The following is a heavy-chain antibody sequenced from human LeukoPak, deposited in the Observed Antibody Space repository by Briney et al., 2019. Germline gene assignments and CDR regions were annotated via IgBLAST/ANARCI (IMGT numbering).Heavy chain of an antibody. J-gene: IGHJ4*02. CDR2: INPNSGGT. CDR1: GYTFTGYY. Sequence: ASVKVSCKASGYTFTGYYMHWVRQAPGQGLEWMGWINPNSGGTNYAQKFQGRVTMTRDTSISTAYMELSRLRSDDTAVYYCARQIMITFGGVIVSLGYDYWGQGTLVTVSS. CDR3: ARQIMITFGGVIVSLGYDY. D-gene: IGHD3-16*02. V-gene: IGHV1-2*02.